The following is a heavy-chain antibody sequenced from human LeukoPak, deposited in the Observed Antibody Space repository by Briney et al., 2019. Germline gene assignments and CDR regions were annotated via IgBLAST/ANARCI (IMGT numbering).Heavy chain of an antibody. Sequence: PGGSLRLSCAASGFTFSSYEMNWVRQAPGKGLGWVSYISSSGSTIYYADSVKGRFTISRDNAKNSLYLQMNSLRAEAAAVYYCARGGSPGGYWGQGTLVTVSS. CDR3: ARGGSPGGY. CDR2: ISSSGSTI. CDR1: GFTFSSYE. J-gene: IGHJ4*02. D-gene: IGHD3-10*01. V-gene: IGHV3-48*03.